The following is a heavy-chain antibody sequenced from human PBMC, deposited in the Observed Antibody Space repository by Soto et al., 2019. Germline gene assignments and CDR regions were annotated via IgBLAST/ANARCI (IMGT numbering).Heavy chain of an antibody. CDR3: ARTSAKGRYCSGGSCYSLGY. D-gene: IGHD2-15*01. Sequence: SETLSLTCAVYGGSFSGYYWSWIRQPPGKGLEWIGEINHSGSTNYNPSLKSRVTISVDTSKNQFSLKLSSVTAADTAVYYCARTSAKGRYCSGGSCYSLGYWGQGTLVTVSS. J-gene: IGHJ4*02. CDR2: INHSGST. V-gene: IGHV4-34*01. CDR1: GGSFSGYY.